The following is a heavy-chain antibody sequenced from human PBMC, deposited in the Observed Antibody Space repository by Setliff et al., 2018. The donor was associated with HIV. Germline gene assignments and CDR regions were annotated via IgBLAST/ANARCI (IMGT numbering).Heavy chain of an antibody. D-gene: IGHD4-17*01. CDR3: ARGGMDGDYIDP. V-gene: IGHV4-31*03. CDR2: IYYSGST. CDR1: GGSISSGGYY. Sequence: PSETLSLTCNVSGGSISSGGYYWSWIRQHPGKGLEWIGYIYYSGSTYYNLSLKSRVTISIDTSKNQFSLKLSSVTAADTAVYYCARGGMDGDYIDPWGQGTLVTVSS. J-gene: IGHJ5*02.